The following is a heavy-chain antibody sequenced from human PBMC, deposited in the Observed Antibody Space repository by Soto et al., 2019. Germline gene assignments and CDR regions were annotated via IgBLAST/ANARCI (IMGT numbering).Heavy chain of an antibody. CDR1: GFTFSSYA. CDR3: AKRLMVYARPYSYYYGMDV. V-gene: IGHV3-23*01. CDR2: ISGSGGST. D-gene: IGHD2-8*01. J-gene: IGHJ6*02. Sequence: EVQLLESGGGLVQPGGSLRLSCAASGFTFSSYAMSWVRRAPGKGLEWVSAISGSGGSTYYADSVKGRFTISRDNSKNTLYLQMNSLRAEDTAVYYCAKRLMVYARPYSYYYGMDVWGQGTTVTVSS.